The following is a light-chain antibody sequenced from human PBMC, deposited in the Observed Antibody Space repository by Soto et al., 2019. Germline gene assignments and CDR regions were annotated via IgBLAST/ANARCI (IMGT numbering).Light chain of an antibody. Sequence: QSVLTQPASVSGSPGQSITISCTSTSSDVGGYNYVSWYQHHPGKAPKLMIYDVSNRPSGVSNRFSGSKSGNTASLTISGLQPEDEADYYCSSYTTSNTRQIVFGTGTKVTVL. V-gene: IGLV2-14*03. CDR1: SSDVGGYNY. J-gene: IGLJ1*01. CDR3: SSYTTSNTRQIV. CDR2: DVS.